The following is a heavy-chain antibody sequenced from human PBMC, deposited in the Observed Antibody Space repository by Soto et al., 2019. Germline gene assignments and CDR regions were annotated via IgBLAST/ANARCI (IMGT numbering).Heavy chain of an antibody. Sequence: PGGSLRLSCAASGFTFSSYAMHWVRQAPGKGLEWVAVISYDGSNKYYADSVKGRFTISRGNSKNTLYLQMNSLRAEDTAVYYCARGHYAFDPWGQGTLVTVSS. CDR2: ISYDGSNK. V-gene: IGHV3-30-3*01. J-gene: IGHJ5*02. CDR3: ARGHYAFDP. D-gene: IGHD3-16*01. CDR1: GFTFSSYA.